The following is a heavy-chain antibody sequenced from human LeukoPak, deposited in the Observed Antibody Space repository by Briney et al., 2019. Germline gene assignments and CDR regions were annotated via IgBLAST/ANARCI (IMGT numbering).Heavy chain of an antibody. CDR3: AKDRGFTLRDGGMLDY. V-gene: IGHV3-23*01. J-gene: IGHJ4*02. CDR2: ISGRGGDT. CDR1: ALTFSTFT. D-gene: IGHD5-24*01. Sequence: GGSLRLSCAASALTFSTFTMNCVRQVPGKGVEWVSGISGRGGDTYDAESVRGRFTISRDDSKNTLYLQMTSLRAEDTAIYYCAKDRGFTLRDGGMLDYWGQGALVTVSS.